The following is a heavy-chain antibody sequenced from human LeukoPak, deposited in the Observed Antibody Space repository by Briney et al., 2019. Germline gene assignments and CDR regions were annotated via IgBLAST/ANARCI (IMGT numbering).Heavy chain of an antibody. Sequence: ASVRVSCKASGYTFTSYDINWVRQATGQGLEWMGWMNLNSGNTGYAQKFQGRVTMTRNTSISTAYMELSSLRSEDTAVYYCARDCSSTSCDDDAFDIWGQGTMVTVSS. V-gene: IGHV1-8*01. D-gene: IGHD2-2*01. CDR1: GYTFTSYD. CDR2: MNLNSGNT. J-gene: IGHJ3*02. CDR3: ARDCSSTSCDDDAFDI.